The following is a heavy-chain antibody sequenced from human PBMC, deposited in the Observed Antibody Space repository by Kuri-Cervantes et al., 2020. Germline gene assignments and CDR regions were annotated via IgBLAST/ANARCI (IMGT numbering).Heavy chain of an antibody. CDR1: GFTFSDYY. CDR2: IYYSGST. CDR3: ARDSYYYDSSGKRNWYFDL. J-gene: IGHJ2*01. V-gene: IGHV4-59*01. D-gene: IGHD3-22*01. Sequence: ESLKISCAASGFTFSDYYMSWIRQPPGKGLEWIGYIYYSGSTNYNPSLKSRVTISVDTSKNQFSLKLSSVTAADTAVYYCARDSYYYDSSGKRNWYFDLWGRGTLVTVSS.